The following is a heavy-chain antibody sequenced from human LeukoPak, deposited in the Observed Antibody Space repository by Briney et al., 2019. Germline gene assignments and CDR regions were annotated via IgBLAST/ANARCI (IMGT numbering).Heavy chain of an antibody. CDR1: GGSISSYY. J-gene: IGHJ2*01. V-gene: IGHV4-4*07. Sequence: SETLSLTCTVSGGSISSYYWSWIRQPAGKGLEWIGRIYTSGSTNYNPSLKSRVTMSVDTSKNQFSLKLSSVTAADTAVYSCARERVSSSWFPWYFDLWGRGTLVTVSS. CDR3: ARERVSSSWFPWYFDL. CDR2: IYTSGST. D-gene: IGHD6-13*01.